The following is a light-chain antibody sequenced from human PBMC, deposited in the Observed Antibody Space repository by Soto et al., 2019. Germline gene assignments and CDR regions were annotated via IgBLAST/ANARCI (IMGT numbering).Light chain of an antibody. CDR1: QSISNW. V-gene: IGKV1-5*03. CDR3: QQYNSYPCT. CDR2: RAS. J-gene: IGKJ2*02. Sequence: DIQTTQSPSTLSASVGDRVIITCRASQSISNWLAWYQQKPGKVPQLLIYRASSLESGVPSRFSGSGSGTEFTLIINSLQPDDFATYFCQQYNSYPCTFGQGTKLEIK.